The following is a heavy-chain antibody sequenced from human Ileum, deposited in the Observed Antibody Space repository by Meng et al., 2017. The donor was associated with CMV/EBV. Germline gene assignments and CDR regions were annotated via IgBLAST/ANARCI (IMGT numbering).Heavy chain of an antibody. J-gene: IGHJ6*02. V-gene: IGHV3-7*01. Sequence: GESLKISCAASGFTFSSYWMSWVRQARGKGLEWVANIKQGGSEKYYVDSVKGRFTISRDNAKNSLYLQMNSLRAEDTAVYYCARDNSGAGYDFWSGYYNYYYGMDVWGQGTTVTVSS. CDR1: GFTFSSYW. CDR3: ARDNSGAGYDFWSGYYNYYYGMDV. CDR2: IKQGGSEK. D-gene: IGHD3-3*01.